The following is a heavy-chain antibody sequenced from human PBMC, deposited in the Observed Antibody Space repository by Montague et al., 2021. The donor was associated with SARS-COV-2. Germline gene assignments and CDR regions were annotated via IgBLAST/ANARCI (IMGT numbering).Heavy chain of an antibody. V-gene: IGHV4-39*01. CDR3: ARHRRYDVVTYYPDF. CDR2: TSNGGRT. CDR1: GGSFDSDNFF. Sequence: SETLSLTCSVSGGSFDSDNFFWGWIRQPPGKRLEWIGVTSNGGRTFDNPSLKSRVTISVRTSSNQLSLNVKSVTAADTAVYYCARHRRYDVVTYYPDFWGQGILVTVSS. J-gene: IGHJ4*02. D-gene: IGHD3-9*01.